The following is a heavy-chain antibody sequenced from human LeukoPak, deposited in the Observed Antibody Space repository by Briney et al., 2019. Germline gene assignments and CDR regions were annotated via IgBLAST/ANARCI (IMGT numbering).Heavy chain of an antibody. CDR1: GFTVYIND. J-gene: IGHJ4*02. D-gene: IGHD3-22*01. Sequence: GGSLTLLCAVSGFTVYINDVLCLRQAPGKGLEWVSVIYSGGSTYYADSVKGRFTISRDNSKNTLYLQMNSLRAEDTAVYYCARECRYYDSSGYYSDWGQGTLVTVSS. CDR3: ARECRYYDSSGYYSD. CDR2: IYSGGST. V-gene: IGHV3-53*01.